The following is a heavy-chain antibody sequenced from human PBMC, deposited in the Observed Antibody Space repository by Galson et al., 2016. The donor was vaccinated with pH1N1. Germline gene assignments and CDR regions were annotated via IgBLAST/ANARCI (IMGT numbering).Heavy chain of an antibody. CDR3: ATGDKEFDH. D-gene: IGHD7-27*01. J-gene: IGHJ3*01. Sequence: ETLSLTCAVSGGPISDWFWCWFRPPAGKGLWWIGRGYSSGSTNYNHSLKSRVTMSVDRSKNQFSLKLTSVTAADTAVYYCATGDKEFDHGGQGTMIIVSS. V-gene: IGHV4-59*10. CDR1: GGPISDWF. CDR2: GYSSGST.